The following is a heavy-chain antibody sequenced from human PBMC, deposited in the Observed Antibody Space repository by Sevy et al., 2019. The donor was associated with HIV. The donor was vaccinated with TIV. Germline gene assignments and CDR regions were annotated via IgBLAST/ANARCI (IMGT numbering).Heavy chain of an antibody. Sequence: GGSLRLSCAASGFTFSSYAMSWVRQAPGKGLEWVSAISGSGGSTYYTDSVKGRFTISRDNSKNTLYLQMNSLRAEDTAVYYCAKSLYYYDSSGYSSSNWGQGTLVTVSS. V-gene: IGHV3-23*01. CDR1: GFTFSSYA. J-gene: IGHJ4*02. CDR2: ISGSGGST. CDR3: AKSLYYYDSSGYSSSN. D-gene: IGHD3-22*01.